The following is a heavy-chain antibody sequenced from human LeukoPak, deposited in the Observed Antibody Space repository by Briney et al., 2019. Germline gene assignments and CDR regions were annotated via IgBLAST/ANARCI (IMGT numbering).Heavy chain of an antibody. Sequence: ASVKVSCKASGYTFTSYYMHWVRQAPGQGLEWMGIINPSGGSTSYAQKFQGRVTMTRDTSTSTVYMELSSLRSEDTAVYYCAKDRAWELIFDYWGQGTLVTVSS. CDR3: AKDRAWELIFDY. D-gene: IGHD1-26*01. J-gene: IGHJ4*02. V-gene: IGHV1-46*01. CDR2: INPSGGST. CDR1: GYTFTSYY.